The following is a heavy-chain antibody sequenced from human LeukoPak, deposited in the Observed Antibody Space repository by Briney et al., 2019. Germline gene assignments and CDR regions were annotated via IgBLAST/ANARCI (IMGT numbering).Heavy chain of an antibody. J-gene: IGHJ6*03. CDR1: GGTFSSYT. CDR3: ARDGRLGELSSRGYYYYMDV. V-gene: IGHV1-69*13. D-gene: IGHD3-16*02. Sequence: ASVKVSCKASGGTFSSYTITWVRQAPGQGLEWMGGIIPIFGSANYAQKFQGRVTITADESTSTAYMELRSLRSDDTAVYYCARDGRLGELSSRGYYYYMDVWGKGTTVTVSS. CDR2: IIPIFGSA.